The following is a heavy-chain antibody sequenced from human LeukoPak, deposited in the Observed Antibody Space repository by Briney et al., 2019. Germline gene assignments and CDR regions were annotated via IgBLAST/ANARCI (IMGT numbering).Heavy chain of an antibody. CDR2: IYYSGSI. CDR3: ARSLGITSLDY. J-gene: IGHJ4*02. Sequence: SETLSLTCSVSGGSIRSYYWNWIRQSPGKGLEWIGYIYYSGSINYNPSFKSRVIMSVDTSKNQFSLKLHSVTAADTAMYYCARSLGITSLDYWGQGMLVTVSS. D-gene: IGHD1-14*01. V-gene: IGHV4-59*01. CDR1: GGSIRSYY.